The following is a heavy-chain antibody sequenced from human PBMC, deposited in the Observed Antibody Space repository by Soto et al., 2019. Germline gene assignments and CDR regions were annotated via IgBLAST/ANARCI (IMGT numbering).Heavy chain of an antibody. CDR2: IDSSGPT. J-gene: IGHJ5*02. V-gene: IGHV4-31*11. CDR3: AREDAARIERWFDA. CDR1: GGSIISASYS. D-gene: IGHD6-6*01. Sequence: QVQLQESGPRLVKPAQNPSLSCAVSGGSIISASYSWNWIRQSPGRGLEWIGHIDSSGPTYYNPSLKSRVPISVDTANNQFSLKLTSVTAADSAVYFCAREDAARIERWFDAWGQGILVTVSS.